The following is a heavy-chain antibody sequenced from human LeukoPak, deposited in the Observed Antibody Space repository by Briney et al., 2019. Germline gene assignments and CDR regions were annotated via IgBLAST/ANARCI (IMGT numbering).Heavy chain of an antibody. Sequence: GGPLRLSCEASGFTFSSYEMNWVRQAPGKGLEWISYISSSGKTVFYADSVKGRFTISRDNAKNSLFLQVNSLRAEDTALYYCARLGYCSTGSCYSLDCWGQGTLVTVSS. CDR1: GFTFSSYE. D-gene: IGHD2-15*01. CDR3: ARLGYCSTGSCYSLDC. CDR2: ISSSGKTV. V-gene: IGHV3-48*03. J-gene: IGHJ4*02.